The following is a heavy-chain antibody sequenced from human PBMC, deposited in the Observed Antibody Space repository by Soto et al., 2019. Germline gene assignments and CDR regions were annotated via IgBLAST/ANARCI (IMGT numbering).Heavy chain of an antibody. J-gene: IGHJ4*02. V-gene: IGHV1-18*04. CDR3: ARTIAVVGIVYYFVF. D-gene: IGHD2-21*01. CDR1: GYSFSTYA. Sequence: QVQLVQSGAAVKEPGASVKVSCEASGYSFSTYAITWVRQAPGQGLEWLGRISTYNGNTNYGHILQARVTLTTDTSTATAFMELRSLRSDDTAGYYCARTIAVVGIVYYFVFWVQGTQVTLSS. CDR2: ISTYNGNT.